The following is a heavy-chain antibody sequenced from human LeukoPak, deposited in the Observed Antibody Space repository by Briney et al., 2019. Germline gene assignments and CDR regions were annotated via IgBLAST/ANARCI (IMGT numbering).Heavy chain of an antibody. CDR3: ARDRGYCSSTSCYAGGGFDY. V-gene: IGHV4-39*07. J-gene: IGHJ4*02. CDR1: GGSISSSSYY. CDR2: IYYSGST. D-gene: IGHD2-2*01. Sequence: SETLSLTCTVSGGSISSSSYYWGWIRQPPGKGLEWIGSIYYSGSTYYNPSLKSRVTISVDTSKNQFSLKLSSVTAADTAVYYCARDRGYCSSTSCYAGGGFDYWGQGTLVTASS.